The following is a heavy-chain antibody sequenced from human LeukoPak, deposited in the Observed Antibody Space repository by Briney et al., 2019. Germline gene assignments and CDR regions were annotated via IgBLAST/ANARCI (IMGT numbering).Heavy chain of an antibody. CDR3: ARLARSGSDY. CDR1: GGSSSGYY. J-gene: IGHJ4*02. CDR2: INHGGST. Sequence: SETLSLTCAVYGGSSSGYYWSWIRQPPGKGLEWIGEINHGGSTNYNPSLKSRVTISVDTSKNQFSLKLSSVTAADTAVYYCARLARSGSDYWGQGTLVTVSS. V-gene: IGHV4-34*01. D-gene: IGHD3-22*01.